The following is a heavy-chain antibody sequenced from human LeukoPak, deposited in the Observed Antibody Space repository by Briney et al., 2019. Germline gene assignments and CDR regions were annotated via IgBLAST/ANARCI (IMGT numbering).Heavy chain of an antibody. Sequence: GGSLRLSCAASGFTFSNVWMSWVRQVPGKGLEWVSAISGSGGSTYYADSVKGRFTISRDNSKNTLYLQMNSLRAEDTAVYYCAKDEKEGNWFDPWGQGTLVTVSS. J-gene: IGHJ5*02. CDR1: GFTFSNVW. CDR3: AKDEKEGNWFDP. V-gene: IGHV3-23*01. CDR2: ISGSGGST.